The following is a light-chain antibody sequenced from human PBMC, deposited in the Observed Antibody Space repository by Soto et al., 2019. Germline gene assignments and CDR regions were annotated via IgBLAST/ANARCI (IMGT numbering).Light chain of an antibody. V-gene: IGLV1-51*01. CDR2: DNN. J-gene: IGLJ2*01. CDR3: GTCDSSLSAVL. CDR1: NSNIDNNY. Sequence: QSVLTQPPSVSAAPGQRVTISCSGSNSNIDNNYVSWFPQLPGTAPKLLIYDNNKRPSGIPARFSGSKSGTSATLGITGLQTGDEAHYYFGTCDSSLSAVLFGGGTKLTVL.